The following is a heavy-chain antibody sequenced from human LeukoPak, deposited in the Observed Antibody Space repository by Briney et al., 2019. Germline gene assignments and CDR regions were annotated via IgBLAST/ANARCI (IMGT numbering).Heavy chain of an antibody. D-gene: IGHD1-7*01. CDR2: ITSSRGDI. V-gene: IGHV3-21*01. CDR3: ARELELPTSWAFDI. J-gene: IGHJ3*02. Sequence: GGSLRLSCAASGFDFSGYTMTWVRQAPGRGLEWLSAITSSRGDIYYADSAKGRFTISRDNAKNSLYLQINSLRAEDTAVYYCARELELPTSWAFDIWGQGTMVTVSS. CDR1: GFDFSGYT.